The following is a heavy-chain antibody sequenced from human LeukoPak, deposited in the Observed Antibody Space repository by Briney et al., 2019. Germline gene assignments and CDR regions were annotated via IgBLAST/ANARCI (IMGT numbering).Heavy chain of an antibody. CDR3: ARDLTGYYHYYYYMDV. Sequence: ASVKVSCKASGYTFTGYYMHWVRQAPGQGLEWMGWINPNSGGTNYAQKFQGRVTMTRDTSISTAYMELSRLRSDDTAVYYCARDLTGYYHYYYYMDVWGKGTTVTVSS. V-gene: IGHV1-2*02. D-gene: IGHD1-14*01. J-gene: IGHJ6*03. CDR1: GYTFTGYY. CDR2: INPNSGGT.